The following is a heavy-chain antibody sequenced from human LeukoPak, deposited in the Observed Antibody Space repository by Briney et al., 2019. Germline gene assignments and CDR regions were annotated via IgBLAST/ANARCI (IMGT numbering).Heavy chain of an antibody. CDR3: TKQVRWDFDS. V-gene: IGHV3-23*01. CDR2: ISGTDSST. CDR1: GFTFSNYA. J-gene: IGHJ4*02. Sequence: GGSPRLSCAASGFTFSNYAMSWVRQAPGKGPEWVSGISGTDSSTAYADSVTGRFIISRDNSKSTLYLEMNSLRAEDTAVYYCTKQVRWDFDSWGQGTLVTASS. D-gene: IGHD4-23*01.